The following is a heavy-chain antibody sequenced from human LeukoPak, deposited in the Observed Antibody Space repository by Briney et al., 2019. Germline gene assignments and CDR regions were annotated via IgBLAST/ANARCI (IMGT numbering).Heavy chain of an antibody. V-gene: IGHV1-69*06. Sequence: SVKVSCKASGGTFSSYAISWVRQAPGQGLEWMGGIIPIFGTANYAQKFQDRVTITADKSTSTAHMELSSLRSEDTAVYYCARPGVYTSSWYDRLGWFDPWGRGTLVTVSS. CDR2: IIPIFGTA. J-gene: IGHJ5*02. D-gene: IGHD6-13*01. CDR3: ARPGVYTSSWYDRLGWFDP. CDR1: GGTFSSYA.